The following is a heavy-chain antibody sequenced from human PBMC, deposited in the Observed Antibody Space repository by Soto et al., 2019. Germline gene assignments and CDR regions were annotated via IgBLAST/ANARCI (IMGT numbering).Heavy chain of an antibody. CDR1: GDYIRSGGYY. CDR3: ARDRRAAHMTRGSIDP. Sequence: QVQLQESGPRLVKPSQTLSLTCNVSGDYIRSGGYYWSWIRQRPGKDMEWIGYIYYTGSTYYNRSLRSRLSMSVDTSENQLSLKLTSVTAAAPSISYCARDRRAAHMTRGSIDPRGQGIMVTVSA. J-gene: IGHJ5*02. CDR2: IYYTGST. V-gene: IGHV4-31*03. D-gene: IGHD6-13*01.